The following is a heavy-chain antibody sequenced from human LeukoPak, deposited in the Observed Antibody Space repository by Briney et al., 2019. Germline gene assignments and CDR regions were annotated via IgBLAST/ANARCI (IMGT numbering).Heavy chain of an antibody. V-gene: IGHV4-59*12. CDR2: IHHTGTT. CDR1: GGSISTYY. Sequence: PSETLSLTCTVSGGSISTYYWSWIRQPPGKGLEWIGFIHHTGTTISNPSLKSRVTTSADTSKNQFSLKLSSVTAADTAVYYCVRVEGIAVFGSAFDIWGQGTMVTVSS. D-gene: IGHD6-19*01. J-gene: IGHJ3*02. CDR3: VRVEGIAVFGSAFDI.